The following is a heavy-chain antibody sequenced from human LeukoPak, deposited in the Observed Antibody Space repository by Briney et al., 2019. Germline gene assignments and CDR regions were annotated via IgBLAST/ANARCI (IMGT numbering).Heavy chain of an antibody. V-gene: IGHV4-39*01. D-gene: IGHD2-15*01. Sequence: SETLSLTCTVSGGSISSSSYYWGWIRQPPGKGLEWIGSIYYSGSTYYNPSLKSRVTISVDTSKNQFSLKLSSVTAADTAVYYYARHCSGYYFDYWGQGTLVTVSS. J-gene: IGHJ4*02. CDR1: GGSISSSSYY. CDR3: ARHCSGYYFDY. CDR2: IYYSGST.